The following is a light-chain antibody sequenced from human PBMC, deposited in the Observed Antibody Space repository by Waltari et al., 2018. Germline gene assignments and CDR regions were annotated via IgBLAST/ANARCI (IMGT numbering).Light chain of an antibody. CDR2: RND. J-gene: IGLJ3*02. V-gene: IGLV1-47*01. Sequence: QSVLTQPPSASGTPGQKVSIPCSGSSSSIGSNFVYWYQQRPGTAPKLLIYRNDQRPSGVPDRFSGSKSGTSASLAIGGLRSEDEADYSCAAWDHSLSTWVFGGGTRLTVL. CDR1: SSSIGSNF. CDR3: AAWDHSLSTWV.